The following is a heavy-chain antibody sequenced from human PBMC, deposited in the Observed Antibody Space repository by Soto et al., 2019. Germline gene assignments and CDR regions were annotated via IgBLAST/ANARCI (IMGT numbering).Heavy chain of an antibody. Sequence: ASVKVSCKASGYIFGNNGISWLRQAPGQGPEWMGWMNPNSGNTGYAQKFRGRVTMTRNTSISTAYMELSSLRSDDTAIYYCARMATSGTLNWFDPWGQGTLVTVSS. D-gene: IGHD1-1*01. CDR2: MNPNSGNT. V-gene: IGHV1-8*01. J-gene: IGHJ5*02. CDR1: GYIFGNNG. CDR3: ARMATSGTLNWFDP.